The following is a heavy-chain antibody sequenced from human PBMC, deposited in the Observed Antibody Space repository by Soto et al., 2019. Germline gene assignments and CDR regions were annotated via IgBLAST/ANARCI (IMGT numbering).Heavy chain of an antibody. CDR1: GGSISSSY. Sequence: SETLSLTCTVSGGSISSSYWSWIRQPPGKGLEWLAYIYDDGSANYNPSLKSRATISLDMSKNQFSLKLTSVTAADTAVYDCARDKYCSGGSCRKNWFDPWTQGTLVTIS. CDR3: ARDKYCSGGSCRKNWFDP. V-gene: IGHV4-59*01. CDR2: IYDDGSA. J-gene: IGHJ5*02. D-gene: IGHD2-15*01.